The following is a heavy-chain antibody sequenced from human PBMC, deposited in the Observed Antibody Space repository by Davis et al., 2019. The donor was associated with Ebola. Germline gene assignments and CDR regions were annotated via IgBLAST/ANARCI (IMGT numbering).Heavy chain of an antibody. V-gene: IGHV4-34*01. CDR1: GGSFSGYY. CDR2: INHSGST. CDR3: ARDGVYGDYDS. J-gene: IGHJ5*01. D-gene: IGHD4-17*01. Sequence: PGGSLRLSCAVYGGSFSGYYWNWLRQSPGKGLEWIGEINHSGSTNYNPSLKSRVTVSIDTSKNQFSLKLTSVTAADTAVYYCARDGVYGDYDSWGQGTLVIVSS.